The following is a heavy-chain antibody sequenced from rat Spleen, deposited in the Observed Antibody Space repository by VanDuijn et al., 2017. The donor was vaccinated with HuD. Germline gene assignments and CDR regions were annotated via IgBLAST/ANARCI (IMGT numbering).Heavy chain of an antibody. V-gene: IGHV5-29*01. J-gene: IGHJ2*01. CDR1: GFTFSNYG. CDR3: ARQWDY. Sequence: EVQLVESGGGLMQPERSMKFSCAASGFTFSNYGMAWVRQAPTKGLEWVAAIRYDGSTTYYRDSVKGRFTISRDNAKGTLYLQMDSLRSEDTATYYCARQWDYWGQGVMVTVSS. CDR2: IRYDGSTT.